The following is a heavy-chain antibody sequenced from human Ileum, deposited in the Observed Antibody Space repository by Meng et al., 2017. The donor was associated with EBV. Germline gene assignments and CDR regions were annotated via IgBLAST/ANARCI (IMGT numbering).Heavy chain of an antibody. CDR2: NSDYNGNT. V-gene: IGHV1-18*01. CDR3: ARALPGGTKGTWLDL. Sequence: VRRGTSGAGVMTAWALVQVSLKASGSIFNNYGVSWVRQAPGQRAEWMGWNSDYNGNTNYDQNFQGRFTMTPDTSTSTAYMELRSLRSDDTAVYYCARALPGGTKGTWLDLWGQGTLVTVSS. J-gene: IGHJ5*02. CDR1: GSIFNNYG. D-gene: IGHD1-14*01.